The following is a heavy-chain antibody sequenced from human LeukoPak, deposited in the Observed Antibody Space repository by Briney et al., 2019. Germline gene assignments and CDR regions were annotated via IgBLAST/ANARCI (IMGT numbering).Heavy chain of an antibody. CDR3: ARVNPLVAPGALDI. J-gene: IGHJ3*02. V-gene: IGHV3-21*01. D-gene: IGHD5-12*01. CDR1: GFAFSTSN. CDR2: ISSGSTYI. Sequence: GGSLRLSCAASGFAFSTSNMIWIRQTPGKGLEWVSSISSGSTYIYYADSLKGRFTVSRDNAKSSPSLQMNSLRVEDTAVYYCARVNPLVAPGALDIWGQGTMVAVSS.